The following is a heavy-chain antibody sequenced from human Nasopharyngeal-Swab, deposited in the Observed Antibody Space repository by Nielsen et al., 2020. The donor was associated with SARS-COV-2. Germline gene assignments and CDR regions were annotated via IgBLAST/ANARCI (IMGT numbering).Heavy chain of an antibody. Sequence: ASVKVSCKASGYTFTSYAMNWVRQAPGQGLEWMGWINTNTGNPTYAQGFTGRFVFSLDTSVSTAYLQISSLKAEDTAVYYCARGVPSQYYYGSGAYWGQGTLVTVSS. J-gene: IGHJ4*02. CDR3: ARGVPSQYYYGSGAY. V-gene: IGHV7-4-1*02. CDR2: INTNTGNP. CDR1: GYTFTSYA. D-gene: IGHD3-10*01.